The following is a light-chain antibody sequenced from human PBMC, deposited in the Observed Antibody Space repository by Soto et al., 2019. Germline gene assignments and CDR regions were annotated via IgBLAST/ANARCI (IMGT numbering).Light chain of an antibody. CDR3: CSYAGSRTLV. Sequence: QSALTQPASVSGSPGQSITISCTGTSSDIGTYNLVSWYQHHPVKAPKLMIYEGSKRPSGVSNRFSGSKSGNTASLTISGLPAEDEADYYCCSYAGSRTLVFGGGTKLTVL. J-gene: IGLJ2*01. CDR1: SSDIGTYNL. CDR2: EGS. V-gene: IGLV2-23*01.